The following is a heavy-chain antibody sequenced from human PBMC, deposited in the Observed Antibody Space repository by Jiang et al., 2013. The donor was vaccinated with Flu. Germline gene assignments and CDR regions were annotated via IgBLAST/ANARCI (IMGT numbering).Heavy chain of an antibody. V-gene: IGHV4-4*07. Sequence: PGLVKPSETLSLTCTVSGGSISSYYWSWIRQPAGKGLEWIGRIYTSGSTNYNPSLKSRVTMSVDTSKNQFSLKLSSVTAADTAVYYCARDLFWYYDSSGYYDWHWFDPWGQGTLVTVSS. CDR3: ARDLFWYYDSSGYYDWHWFDP. CDR2: IYTSGST. D-gene: IGHD3-22*01. J-gene: IGHJ5*02. CDR1: GGSISSYY.